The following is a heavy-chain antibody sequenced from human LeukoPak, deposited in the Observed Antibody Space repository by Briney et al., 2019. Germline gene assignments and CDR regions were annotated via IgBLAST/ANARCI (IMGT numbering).Heavy chain of an antibody. CDR1: GFTFSSYA. CDR2: INDNGAGT. D-gene: IGHD1-26*01. V-gene: IGHV3-23*01. CDR3: AKGWELTNYGVDY. J-gene: IGHJ4*02. Sequence: PGGSLRLSCAASGFTFSSYAMSWVRQAPGKGLKWVSTINDNGAGTYYADSVKGRFTISRDNSQNTLYLQMNSLRAEDTAVYYCAKGWELTNYGVDYWGQGILVTVSS.